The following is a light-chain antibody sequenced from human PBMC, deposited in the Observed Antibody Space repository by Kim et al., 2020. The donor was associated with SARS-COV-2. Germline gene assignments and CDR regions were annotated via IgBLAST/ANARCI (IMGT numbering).Light chain of an antibody. Sequence: LAVSAGERATLTCRASQSVSSNLAWYQQKPGRAPRLLIYGASTRATGIPARFSGSGSGTEFTLTISSLQSEDFAVYYCQQYNNWLTFGGGTKLEI. V-gene: IGKV3-15*01. CDR1: QSVSSN. CDR3: QQYNNWLT. CDR2: GAS. J-gene: IGKJ4*01.